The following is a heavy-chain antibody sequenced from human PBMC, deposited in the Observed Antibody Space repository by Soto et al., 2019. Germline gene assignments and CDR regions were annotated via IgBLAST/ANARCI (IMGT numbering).Heavy chain of an antibody. CDR1: GFTFSNYA. D-gene: IGHD3-3*01. CDR3: AKEAHIEWLYMFES. V-gene: IGHV3-23*01. CDR2: VTGSGDST. Sequence: GGSLRLSCAASGFTFSNYAMTWVRQAPGKGLEWVSSVTGSGDSTYYADSVKGRFTISRDSSRNTLYLQMNSLRADDTAVYYCAKEAHIEWLYMFESWGQGTQVTVSS. J-gene: IGHJ4*02.